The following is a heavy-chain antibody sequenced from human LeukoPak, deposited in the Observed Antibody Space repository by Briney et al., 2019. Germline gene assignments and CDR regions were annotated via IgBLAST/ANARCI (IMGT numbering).Heavy chain of an antibody. J-gene: IGHJ4*02. Sequence: GGSLRLSCAASGLTVSTNYMTWVRQAPGKGLEWVSFIYSGGSTYYADSVKGRFTISRDNSKNTLYLQMNSLSAEDMAVYYCTSRSGSPFESWGQGTLVTVSS. CDR2: IYSGGST. V-gene: IGHV3-66*01. CDR3: TSRSGSPFES. CDR1: GLTVSTNY. D-gene: IGHD3-10*01.